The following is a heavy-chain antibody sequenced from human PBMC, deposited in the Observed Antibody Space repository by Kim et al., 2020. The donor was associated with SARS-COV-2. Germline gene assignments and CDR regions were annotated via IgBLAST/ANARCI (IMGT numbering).Heavy chain of an antibody. CDR1: GFIFSRHC. D-gene: IGHD2-21*01. Sequence: GGSLRLSCTASGFIFSRHCMNWVRQAPGKGLEWVSTISDRGGDTYYTDSVKGRFTISRDNFKNTVYLQMSRLRAEDTAIYYCAKSLIVGTATAMDFWGPGTLVTVSS. CDR3: AKSLIVGTATAMDF. V-gene: IGHV3-23*01. J-gene: IGHJ4*02. CDR2: ISDRGGDT.